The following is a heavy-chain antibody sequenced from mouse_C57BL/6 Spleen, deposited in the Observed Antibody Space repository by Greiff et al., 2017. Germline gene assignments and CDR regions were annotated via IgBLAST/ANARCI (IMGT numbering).Heavy chain of an antibody. CDR2: IYPGDGDT. V-gene: IGHV1-82*01. Sequence: QVQLQQSGPELVKPGASVKISCKASGYAFSSSWMNWVKQRPGKGLEWIGRIYPGDGDTNYNGKFKGKATLTADKSSSPAYMQLSSLTSEDSAVYFCARVYFDYWGQGTTLTVSS. CDR1: GYAFSSSW. J-gene: IGHJ2*01. CDR3: ARVYFDY.